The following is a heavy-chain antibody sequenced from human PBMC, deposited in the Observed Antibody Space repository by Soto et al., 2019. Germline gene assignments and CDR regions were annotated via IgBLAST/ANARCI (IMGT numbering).Heavy chain of an antibody. CDR1: GVPFSSYS. V-gene: IGHV3-21*01. J-gene: IGHJ6*02. D-gene: IGHD3-3*01. CDR2: ISSSSSYI. CDR3: ARRWDFGVVISGYYYYYGMDV. Sequence: PGGSLRLSCSASGVPFSSYSMNWVRQAPGKGLEWVSSISSSSSYIYYADSVKGRFTISRDNAKNSLYLQMNSLRAEDTAVYYCARRWDFGVVISGYYYYYGMDVWGQGTTVTVSS.